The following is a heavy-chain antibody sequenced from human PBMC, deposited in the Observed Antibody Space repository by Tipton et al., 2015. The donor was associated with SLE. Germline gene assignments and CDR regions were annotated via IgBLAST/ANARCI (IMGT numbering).Heavy chain of an antibody. V-gene: IGHV3-23*01. Sequence: GSLRLSCAASGFTFSRYTMSWVRQAPGKGLEWVSAISGSGGSTYYADSVKGRFTISRDNSKNTLYLQMNSLRAEDTAVYYCTKHNYDGDYTHYWGQGTLVTVSS. CDR2: ISGSGGST. CDR3: TKHNYDGDYTHY. J-gene: IGHJ4*02. CDR1: GFTFSRYT. D-gene: IGHD4-17*01.